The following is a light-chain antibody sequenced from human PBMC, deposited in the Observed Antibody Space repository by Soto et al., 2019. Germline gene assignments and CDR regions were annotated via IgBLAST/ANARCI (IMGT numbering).Light chain of an antibody. V-gene: IGLV1-51*01. Sequence: QSVLTQPPSVSAAPGQKVTISCSGSSCNIGNNYVSWYQQLPGTAPKLLIYDNNKRPSGIPDRFSGSKSGTSATLGITGLQTGDEADYYCGTWDSSLSAGPWVFGGGTKLTVL. CDR2: DNN. CDR1: SCNIGNNY. CDR3: GTWDSSLSAGPWV. J-gene: IGLJ3*02.